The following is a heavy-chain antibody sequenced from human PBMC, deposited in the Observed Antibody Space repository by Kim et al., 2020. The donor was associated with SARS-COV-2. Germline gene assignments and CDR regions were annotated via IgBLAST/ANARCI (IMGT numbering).Heavy chain of an antibody. D-gene: IGHD6-19*01. J-gene: IGHJ4*02. CDR2: IINNNGKT. Sequence: GGSLRLSCAASGFAVYRFAMNWVRQAPGKGLEWISAIINNNGKTYYQDSVKGRITIPRDESKNKVYLHMNRLRVEDPAVYYCANAHTSIAWSTFVDSRQG. CDR1: GFAVYRFA. V-gene: IGHV3-23*05. CDR3: ANAHTSIAWSTFVD.